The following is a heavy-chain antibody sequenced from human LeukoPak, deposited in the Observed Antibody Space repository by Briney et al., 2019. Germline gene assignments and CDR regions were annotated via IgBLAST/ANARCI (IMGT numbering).Heavy chain of an antibody. D-gene: IGHD6-13*01. CDR2: IKSKTDGGTI. CDR3: TTIAAAGQFDY. Sequence: GGSLRLSCAASGFTFSNAWMSWVRQAPGKGLEWVGRIKSKTDGGTIDYAAPVKGRFTISRDDSKNTLYLQMNSLKTEDTAVYYCTTIAAAGQFDYWGQGTLVTVSS. J-gene: IGHJ4*02. V-gene: IGHV3-15*01. CDR1: GFTFSNAW.